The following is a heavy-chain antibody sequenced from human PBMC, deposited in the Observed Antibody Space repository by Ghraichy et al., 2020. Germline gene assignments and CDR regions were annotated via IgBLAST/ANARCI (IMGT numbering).Heavy chain of an antibody. D-gene: IGHD3-22*01. J-gene: IGHJ5*02. CDR3: ARSRSSGP. CDR2: IKGDGNER. CDR1: GFTFSNYW. V-gene: IGHV3-7*03. Sequence: GGSLRLSCEASGFTFSNYWMTWVRQAPGKGLELVANIKGDGNERYYVDSVKGRFTISRDNARKSVHLQMNSLRVEDTAVYYCARSRSSGPWGQGTLVTVSS.